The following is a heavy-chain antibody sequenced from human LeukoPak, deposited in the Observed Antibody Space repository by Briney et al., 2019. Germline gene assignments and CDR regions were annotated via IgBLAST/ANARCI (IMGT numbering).Heavy chain of an antibody. J-gene: IGHJ4*02. D-gene: IGHD3-22*01. V-gene: IGHV3-33*01. CDR3: AREDYYDSSGYYYPLLDY. CDR2: IWYEGSNK. CDR1: GFTFSSYG. Sequence: PGGSLRLSCAASGFTFSSYGMHWVRQAPGKGLEWVAVIWYEGSNKYYADSVKGRFTISRDNSKNTLYLQMNSLRAEDTAVYYCAREDYYDSSGYYYPLLDYWGQGTLVTVSS.